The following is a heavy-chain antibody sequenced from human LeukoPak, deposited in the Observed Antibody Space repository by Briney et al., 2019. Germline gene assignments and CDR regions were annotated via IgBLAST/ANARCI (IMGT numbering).Heavy chain of an antibody. D-gene: IGHD5-18*01. Sequence: GGSLRLSCAASGFTFSSYSMNWVRQAPGKGLEWVPYISSSSSTIYYADSVKGRFTLSRDNAQNSLYLQMNSLRAEDTAVYYCASTTGYSYGYFDYWGQGTLVTASS. CDR2: ISSSSSTI. J-gene: IGHJ4*02. V-gene: IGHV3-48*04. CDR1: GFTFSSYS. CDR3: ASTTGYSYGYFDY.